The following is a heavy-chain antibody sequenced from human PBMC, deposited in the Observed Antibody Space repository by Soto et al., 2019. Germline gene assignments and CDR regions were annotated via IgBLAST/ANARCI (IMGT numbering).Heavy chain of an antibody. J-gene: IGHJ4*02. CDR2: INIDGIT. CDR1: GFTFSSYW. CDR3: ARGDGHNYDGHGYLARH. V-gene: IGHV3-74*01. D-gene: IGHD3-22*01. Sequence: EVQLVESGGGLVQPGGSLRLSCAASGFTFSSYWMHWVRQAPGKGLVWVSRINIDGITSYADSVKGRFTISRDNAKNTLYLQMNTLGAGDTAVYYCARGDGHNYDGHGYLARHWGQGTLVTVSS.